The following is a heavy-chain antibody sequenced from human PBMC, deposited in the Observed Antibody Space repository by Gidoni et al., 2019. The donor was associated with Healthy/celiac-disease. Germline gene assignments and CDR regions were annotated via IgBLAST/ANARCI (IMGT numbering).Heavy chain of an antibody. J-gene: IGHJ4*02. Sequence: QVQLQQWGAGLLKTSETLSLTCAVYGGSFSSYYWSLIRQPPGKGLEWIGEINHSGSTNYNPSLKSRVTTSVDTSKNQFSLKLSSVTAADTSVYYCAMRSSYCSSTSCSFDYWGQGTLVTVSS. CDR1: GGSFSSYY. CDR3: AMRSSYCSSTSCSFDY. V-gene: IGHV4-34*01. CDR2: INHSGST. D-gene: IGHD2-2*01.